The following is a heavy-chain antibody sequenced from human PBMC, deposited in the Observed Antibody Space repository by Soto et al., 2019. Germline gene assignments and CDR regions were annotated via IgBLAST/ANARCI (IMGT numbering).Heavy chain of an antibody. D-gene: IGHD2-2*01. CDR2: ISGSGGST. J-gene: IGHJ4*02. CDR1: GLTFSSYA. Sequence: GGSLRLSCAASGLTFSSYAMSWVRQAPGKGLEWVSAISGSGGSTYYADSVKGRFTISRDNSKNTLYLQMNSLRAEDTAVYYCAKVLEFEFCGSTSCSEFDYWGQGTLVTVSS. V-gene: IGHV3-23*01. CDR3: AKVLEFEFCGSTSCSEFDY.